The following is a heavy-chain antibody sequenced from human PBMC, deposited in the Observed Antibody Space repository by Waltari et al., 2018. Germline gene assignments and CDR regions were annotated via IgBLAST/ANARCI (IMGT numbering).Heavy chain of an antibody. D-gene: IGHD3-22*01. CDR3: AKGIYYDSAAYYLGLDC. V-gene: IGHV3-23*01. J-gene: IGHJ4*02. Sequence: EVQLLESGGGLVQPGGSLRLFCAGSGFTLDTHSLSWVRRAPGKGVGWVSALSGAGISTYYADSVKGRFTISRDNSKNTLYLQMNGLRAEDTAVYYCAKGIYYDSAAYYLGLDCWGQGTLVTVSS. CDR1: GFTLDTHS. CDR2: LSGAGIST.